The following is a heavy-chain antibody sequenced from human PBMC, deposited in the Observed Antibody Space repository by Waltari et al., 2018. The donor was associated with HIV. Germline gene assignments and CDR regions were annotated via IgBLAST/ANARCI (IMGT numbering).Heavy chain of an antibody. D-gene: IGHD3-10*01. Sequence: QVQVVQSGAEVKKPGASVKVSCKASGYTFSSHYMHWVRQAPGQGLEWMGIINPSGGSTSYAQKFQGRVTMTRDMSTSTVYMELSSLRSEDTAVYYCARASISPRWFGSPGDYWGQGTLVTVSS. J-gene: IGHJ4*02. CDR1: GYTFSSHY. CDR3: ARASISPRWFGSPGDY. V-gene: IGHV1-46*01. CDR2: INPSGGST.